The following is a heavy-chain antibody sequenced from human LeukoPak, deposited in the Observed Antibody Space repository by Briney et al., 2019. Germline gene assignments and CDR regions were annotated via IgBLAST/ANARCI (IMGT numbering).Heavy chain of an antibody. Sequence: GSLRLSCAASGFIFSRYAMGWVRQPPGKGLEWVSTISGSGGTTYYAASVKGRFTISRDSSKNTLYLQMNSLRAEDTAVYYCARGGAPYCSSTSCYEDRFDPWGQGTLVTVSS. CDR2: ISGSGGTT. J-gene: IGHJ5*02. CDR3: ARGGAPYCSSTSCYEDRFDP. D-gene: IGHD2-2*01. V-gene: IGHV3-23*01. CDR1: GFIFSRYA.